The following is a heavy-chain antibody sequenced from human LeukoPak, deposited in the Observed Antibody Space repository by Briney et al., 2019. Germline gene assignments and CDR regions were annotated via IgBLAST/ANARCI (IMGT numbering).Heavy chain of an antibody. Sequence: SVKVSCKASGFTFTSSAMQWVRQARGQRLEWIGWIVVGSGNTNYAQKFQERVTITRDMSTSTAYMELSSLRSEDTAVYYCAAVGGGSSYTPDYWGQGTLVTVSS. CDR1: GFTFTSSA. CDR3: AAVGGGSSYTPDY. CDR2: IVVGSGNT. D-gene: IGHD2-15*01. V-gene: IGHV1-58*02. J-gene: IGHJ4*02.